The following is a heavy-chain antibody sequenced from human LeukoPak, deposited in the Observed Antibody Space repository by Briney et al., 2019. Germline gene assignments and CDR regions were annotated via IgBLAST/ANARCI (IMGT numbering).Heavy chain of an antibody. J-gene: IGHJ5*02. D-gene: IGHD3-9*01. CDR2: ISSSSSYI. V-gene: IGHV3-21*01. Sequence: GGSLRLSCAASGFIFTNYFMSWVRQAPGKGLEWVSSISSSSSYIYYADSVKGRFTISRDNAKNSLYLQMNSLRAEDTAVYYCAKGGYDILTGEDWFDPWGQGTLVTSPQ. CDR3: AKGGYDILTGEDWFDP. CDR1: GFIFTNYF.